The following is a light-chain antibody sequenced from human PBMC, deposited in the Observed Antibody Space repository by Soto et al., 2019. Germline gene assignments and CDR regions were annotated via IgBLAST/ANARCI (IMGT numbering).Light chain of an antibody. CDR1: QSVSSS. Sequence: EIVLTQSPVTLSLSPGESATLSCRASQSVSSSLAWYQQKPGQAPRLLIYDASNRATGIPARFSGSVSVTDFKLTVSSLEPEDFAVYYCQQRSNWPLSFGGGTKVEIK. CDR2: DAS. J-gene: IGKJ4*01. CDR3: QQRSNWPLS. V-gene: IGKV3-11*01.